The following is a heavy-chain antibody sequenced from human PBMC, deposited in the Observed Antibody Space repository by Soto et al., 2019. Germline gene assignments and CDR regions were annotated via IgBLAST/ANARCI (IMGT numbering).Heavy chain of an antibody. Sequence: ASVKGSCKASGYTFSIYCISWVRQAPGQGLEWMGWISAYNGNTNYAQKLQGRVTMTTDTSTSTAYMELRSLRSDDTAVYYCARVLTAAGFDYWGQGTLVTVSS. J-gene: IGHJ4*02. D-gene: IGHD6-13*01. CDR2: ISAYNGNT. CDR1: GYTFSIYC. CDR3: ARVLTAAGFDY. V-gene: IGHV1-18*01.